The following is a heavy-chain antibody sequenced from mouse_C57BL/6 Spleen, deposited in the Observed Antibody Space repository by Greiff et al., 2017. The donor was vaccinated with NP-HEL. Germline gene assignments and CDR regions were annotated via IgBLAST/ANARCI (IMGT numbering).Heavy chain of an antibody. Sequence: QVQLQQPGAELVKPGASVKLSCTASGYTFTSYWMHWVKQRPGQGLEWIGMIHPNSGRTNYNEKFKSKATLTVDKSTSTAYMQLSSLTTEDYAVYNCARWGSSDYEGYWGQGTTLTVSS. CDR3: ARWGSSDYEGY. CDR2: IHPNSGRT. J-gene: IGHJ2*01. CDR1: GYTFTSYW. D-gene: IGHD3-2*02. V-gene: IGHV1-64*01.